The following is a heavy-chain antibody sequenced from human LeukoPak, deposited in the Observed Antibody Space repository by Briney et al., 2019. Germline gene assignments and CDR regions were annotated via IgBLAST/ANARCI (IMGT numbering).Heavy chain of an antibody. V-gene: IGHV3-7*01. Sequence: GGSLRLSCAASGFTFSSYWMSWVRQAPGKGLEWVANIRQEGSEKYYVDSVKGRFTISRDNAKNSLYLQMNSLRADDTAGYYCARPARRNVFNIWGKGKMVTFSS. J-gene: IGHJ3*02. CDR2: IRQEGSEK. CDR1: GFTFSSYW. CDR3: ARPARRNVFNI.